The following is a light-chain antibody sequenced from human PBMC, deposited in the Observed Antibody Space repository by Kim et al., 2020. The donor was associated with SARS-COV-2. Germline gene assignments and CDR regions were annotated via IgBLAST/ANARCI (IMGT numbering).Light chain of an antibody. J-gene: IGKJ4*01. V-gene: IGKV1-16*02. CDR2: AIS. Sequence: ASVGDRVTNTCRASQSISNHLAWFQQKPGKAPKSLIYAISSLQSDVPSKFSGSGSGTEFTLTISSLQPEDFATYYCQQYHDYPLTFGGGTKVDIK. CDR3: QQYHDYPLT. CDR1: QSISNH.